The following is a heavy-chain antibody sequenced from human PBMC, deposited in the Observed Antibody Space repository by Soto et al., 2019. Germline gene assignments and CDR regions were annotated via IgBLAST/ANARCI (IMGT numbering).Heavy chain of an antibody. CDR2: INPNSGGT. Sequence: QVQLVQSGAEVKKPGASVKVSCKASGYTFTGYYMHWVRQAHGQGREWMGWINPNSGGTNYAQKFQGWVTMTRDTSISTAYMELSRLRSDDTAVYYCARGKGVYYYYGMDVWGQGTTVTVSS. D-gene: IGHD2-8*01. CDR1: GYTFTGYY. J-gene: IGHJ6*02. CDR3: ARGKGVYYYYGMDV. V-gene: IGHV1-2*04.